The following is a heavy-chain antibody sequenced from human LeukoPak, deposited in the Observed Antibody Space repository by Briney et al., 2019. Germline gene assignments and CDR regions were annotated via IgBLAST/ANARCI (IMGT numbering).Heavy chain of an antibody. CDR1: GFTFSSYG. CDR3: AKRGGYETMAAFDY. J-gene: IGHJ4*02. Sequence: GRSLRLSCAASGFTFSSYGMHWVRQAPGKGLEWVAVISYDGSNKFYADSVKGRFTISRDNSKNTLYLQMSSLRAEDPAVYYCAKRGGYETMAAFDYWGQGTLVTVSS. D-gene: IGHD3-10*01. V-gene: IGHV3-30*18. CDR2: ISYDGSNK.